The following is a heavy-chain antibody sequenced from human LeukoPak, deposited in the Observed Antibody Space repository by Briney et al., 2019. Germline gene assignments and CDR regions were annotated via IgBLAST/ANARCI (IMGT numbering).Heavy chain of an antibody. CDR1: GFTFSSYS. CDR3: ARVSCSGGSCYFGH. D-gene: IGHD2-15*01. Sequence: PGGSPRLSCAASGFTFSSYSMNWVRQAPGKGLEWVSSISSSSSYIYYADSVKGRFTISRDNAKNSLYLQMNSLRAEDTVVYYCARVSCSGGSCYFGHWGQGTLVTVSS. J-gene: IGHJ4*02. V-gene: IGHV3-21*01. CDR2: ISSSSSYI.